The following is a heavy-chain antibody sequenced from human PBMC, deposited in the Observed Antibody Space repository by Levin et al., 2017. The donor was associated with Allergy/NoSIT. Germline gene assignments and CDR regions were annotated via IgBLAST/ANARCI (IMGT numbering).Heavy chain of an antibody. J-gene: IGHJ6*02. CDR1: GGSISSGNYY. Sequence: SETLSLTCTVSGGSISSGNYYWGWIRQSPGKGLEWIGSIYNSATTFYNPSLKSRVTISVDTSKNQFSLKLSSVTAADTAVYSCATSISYYDYAMDVWGQGTTVTVSS. V-gene: IGHV4-39*07. CDR3: ATSISYYDYAMDV. D-gene: IGHD5-24*01. CDR2: IYNSATT.